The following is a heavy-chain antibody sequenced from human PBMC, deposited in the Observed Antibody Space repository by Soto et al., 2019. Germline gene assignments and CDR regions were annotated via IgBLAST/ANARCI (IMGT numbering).Heavy chain of an antibody. D-gene: IGHD3-3*01. CDR2: IYYSGST. Sequence: PSETLSLPCTVSGGSISSGGYYWSWIRQHPGKGLEWIGYIYYSGSTYYSPSLKSRVTISVDTSKNQFSLKLSSVTAADTAVYYCAREMEDDFWSGYHEYNWFDPWGQGTLVTLSS. V-gene: IGHV4-31*03. CDR1: GGSISSGGYY. CDR3: AREMEDDFWSGYHEYNWFDP. J-gene: IGHJ5*02.